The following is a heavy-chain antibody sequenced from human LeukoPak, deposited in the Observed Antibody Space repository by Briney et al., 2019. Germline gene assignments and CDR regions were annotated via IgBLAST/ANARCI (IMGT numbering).Heavy chain of an antibody. D-gene: IGHD4-23*01. CDR1: GGSISSYY. CDR3: ARRLYGGNFDN. Sequence: SETLSLTCTVSGGSISSYYWSWIRQPPGKGLECIGYIYYSGSTSYSPSLKSRVTISVDTSKNQFSLTLSSVAAADTAVYYCARRLYGGNFDNWGQGTLVTVSS. V-gene: IGHV4-59*01. J-gene: IGHJ4*02. CDR2: IYYSGST.